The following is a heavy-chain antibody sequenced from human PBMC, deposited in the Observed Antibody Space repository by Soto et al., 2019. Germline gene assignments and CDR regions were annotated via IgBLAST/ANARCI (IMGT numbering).Heavy chain of an antibody. D-gene: IGHD6-19*01. CDR3: ARERRQWLVPTDY. Sequence: GGSLRLSCTASGFTFSSFGMHWVRQTPGKGLEWVAVISYDGSKKYYADSVKGRFSISRDNPNKTLYLQMDSLRPEDTAVYYCARERRQWLVPTDYWGQGTLVTVSS. CDR1: GFTFSSFG. CDR2: ISYDGSKK. J-gene: IGHJ4*02. V-gene: IGHV3-30*03.